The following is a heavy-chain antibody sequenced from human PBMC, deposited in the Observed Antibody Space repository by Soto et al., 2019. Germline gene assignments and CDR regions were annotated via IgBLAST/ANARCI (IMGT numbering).Heavy chain of an antibody. D-gene: IGHD2-15*01. Sequence: PGGSLRLSCAASGFTFSSYWMSWVRQAPGKGLEWVANIKQDGSEKYYVDSVKGRFTISRDNAKNSLYLQMNSLRAEDTAVYYCARGRLGYCSGGSCYLLRREIQDYYYMDFWGKGVTVTVSS. V-gene: IGHV3-7*01. CDR1: GFTFSSYW. CDR3: ARGRLGYCSGGSCYLLRREIQDYYYMDF. CDR2: IKQDGSEK. J-gene: IGHJ6*03.